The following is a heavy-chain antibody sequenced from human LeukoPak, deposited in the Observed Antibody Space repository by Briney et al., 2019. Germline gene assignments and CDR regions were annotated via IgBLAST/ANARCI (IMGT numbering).Heavy chain of an antibody. Sequence: SETLSLTCTVSGGSISSYYWSWIRQPPGKGLEWIGYIYYSGSTNYNPSLKSRVTISVDTSKNQFSLKLSSVTAADTAVYYCARDHTTGYSSRWYFGYWGQGTLVTVSS. J-gene: IGHJ4*02. D-gene: IGHD6-13*01. CDR2: IYYSGST. V-gene: IGHV4-59*01. CDR3: ARDHTTGYSSRWYFGY. CDR1: GGSISSYY.